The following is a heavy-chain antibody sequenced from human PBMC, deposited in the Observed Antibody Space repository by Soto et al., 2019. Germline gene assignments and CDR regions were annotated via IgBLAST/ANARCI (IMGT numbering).Heavy chain of an antibody. V-gene: IGHV3-21*01. D-gene: IGHD3-16*01. Sequence: EVDLVESGGGLAKPGGALRLSCTDSGFTFSSHTMNWVRQAPGKGLEWVSSISATGSDIYYGDSVMGRFTISRDNAKNSLYLQLNNLRVEDTAVYYCARGYDVVRVPVAIRVGYFDHWGQGTVVPVSS. CDR1: GFTFSSHT. CDR3: ARGYDVVRVPVAIRVGYFDH. J-gene: IGHJ4*02. CDR2: ISATGSDI.